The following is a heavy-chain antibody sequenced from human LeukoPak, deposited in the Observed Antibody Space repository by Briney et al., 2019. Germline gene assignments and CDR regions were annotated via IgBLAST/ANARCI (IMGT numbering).Heavy chain of an antibody. CDR2: IYYSGST. J-gene: IGHJ6*02. CDR1: XXXGGYY. Sequence: XXXGGYYXXWIRQHPGXGLEWIGYIYYSGSTYYNPSLKSRVTISVDTSKNQFSLKLSSVTAADTAVYYCARSVIYDMDVWGQGTTVTVSS. CDR3: ARSVIYDMDV. V-gene: IGHV4-31*02. D-gene: IGHD2-21*01.